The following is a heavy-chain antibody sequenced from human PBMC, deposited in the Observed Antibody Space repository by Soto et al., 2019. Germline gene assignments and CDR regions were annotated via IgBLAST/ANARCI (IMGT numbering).Heavy chain of an antibody. V-gene: IGHV5-51*01. J-gene: IGHJ1*01. CDR3: ARHPPYDSSGLSFQH. D-gene: IGHD3-22*01. Sequence: PGESLKISCKGSGYSFTIYWIGWVRQMPGKGLEWMGIIYPGDSDTRYSPSFQGQVTISADKSISTAYLQWSSLKASDTAMYYCARHPPYDSSGLSFQHWGQGTLVTVSS. CDR1: GYSFTIYW. CDR2: IYPGDSDT.